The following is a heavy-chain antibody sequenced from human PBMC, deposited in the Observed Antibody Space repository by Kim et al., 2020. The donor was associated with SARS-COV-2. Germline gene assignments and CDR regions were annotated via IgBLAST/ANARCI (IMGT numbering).Heavy chain of an antibody. CDR2: ISSSGSTI. D-gene: IGHD3-10*01. CDR1: GFTFSSYE. CDR3: ARANMVRGVSRYYYGMDV. Sequence: GGSLRLSCAASGFTFSSYEMNWVRQAPGKGLEWVSYISSSGSTIYYADSVKGRFTISRDNAKNSLYLQMNSLRAEDTAVYYCARANMVRGVSRYYYGMDVWGQGTTVTVSS. V-gene: IGHV3-48*03. J-gene: IGHJ6*02.